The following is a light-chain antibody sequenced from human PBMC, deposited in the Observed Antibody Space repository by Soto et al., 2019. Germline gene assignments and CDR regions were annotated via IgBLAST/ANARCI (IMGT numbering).Light chain of an antibody. V-gene: IGLV1-40*01. CDR1: SSNIGAGYD. CDR3: SSYTSSTNYV. Sequence: QSVLTQPPSVSGAPGQRVTISCTGSSSNIGAGYDVHWCQQLPGTAPKLLIYGNSNRPSGVPDRFSGSKSGTSASLAITGLQAEDEADYYCSSYTSSTNYVFGTGTKVTVL. J-gene: IGLJ1*01. CDR2: GNS.